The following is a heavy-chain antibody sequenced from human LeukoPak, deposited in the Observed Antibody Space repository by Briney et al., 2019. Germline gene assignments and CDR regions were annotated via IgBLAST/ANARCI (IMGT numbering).Heavy chain of an antibody. Sequence: SSETLSLTCIVSGGSINNNNYYWAWIRQPPGKGLEWIGSISYAGITYDNPFLKSRVTIFVDMSKNQFSLNLRSVTAADTAVYYCARRTVVVGLDYWGQGSLVTVSS. CDR1: GGSINNNNYY. CDR3: ARRTVVVGLDY. D-gene: IGHD2-2*01. CDR2: ISYAGIT. V-gene: IGHV4-39*01. J-gene: IGHJ4*02.